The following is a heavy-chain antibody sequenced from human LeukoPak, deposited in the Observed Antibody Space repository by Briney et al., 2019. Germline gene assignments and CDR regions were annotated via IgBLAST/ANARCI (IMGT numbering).Heavy chain of an antibody. Sequence: GASVKVSCKASGYTFTSYAMNWVRQAPGQGLEWMGWINTNTGNPTYAQGFTGRFVFSLDTSVSTAYLQISSLKAEDTAVYYCARDHPVGATGPQFGYYYYYYMDVWGKGTTVTVSS. CDR1: GYTFTSYA. CDR2: INTNTGNP. V-gene: IGHV7-4-1*02. J-gene: IGHJ6*03. D-gene: IGHD1-26*01. CDR3: ARDHPVGATGPQFGYYYYYYMDV.